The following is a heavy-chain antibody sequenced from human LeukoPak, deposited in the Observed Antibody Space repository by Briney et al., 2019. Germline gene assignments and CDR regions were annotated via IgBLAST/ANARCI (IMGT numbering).Heavy chain of an antibody. J-gene: IGHJ1*01. D-gene: IGHD1-26*01. CDR2: ISAYNGNT. V-gene: IGHV1-18*01. Sequence: ASVKVSCKASGYTFTSYGISWVRQAPGQGLEWMGWISAYNGNTNYAQKLQGRVTMTTDTSTSTAYMELRSLRSDDTAVYYCARDQRVGATRFREYFQHWGQGTLVTVSS. CDR3: ARDQRVGATRFREYFQH. CDR1: GYTFTSYG.